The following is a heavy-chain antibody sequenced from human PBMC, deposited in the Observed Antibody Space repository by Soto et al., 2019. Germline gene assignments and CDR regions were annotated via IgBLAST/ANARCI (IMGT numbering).Heavy chain of an antibody. J-gene: IGHJ5*02. D-gene: IGHD6-19*01. CDR3: ARAGVGSGWYNGNWFDP. CDR2: IYYSGST. CDR1: GGSISSYY. Sequence: PSETLSLTCTVSGGSISSYYWSWIRQPPGKGLEWIGYIYYSGSTNYNPSLKSRVTISVDTSKNQFSLKLSSVTAADTAVYYCARAGVGSGWYNGNWFDPWGQGTLVTVSS. V-gene: IGHV4-59*01.